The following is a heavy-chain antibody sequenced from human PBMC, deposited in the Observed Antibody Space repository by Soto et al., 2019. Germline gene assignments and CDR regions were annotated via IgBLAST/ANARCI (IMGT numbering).Heavy chain of an antibody. V-gene: IGHV4-59*01. CDR1: AGSISNYH. Sequence: LSLTCSVSAGSISNYHWSWIRQPPGKGLEWIGYIFYTGKTNYNPSLKSRVTISLDTSKNQFALRLDSVTAADTAVYYCARVLEVAGGFDPWGQGTLVTVSS. D-gene: IGHD2-15*01. J-gene: IGHJ5*02. CDR2: IFYTGKT. CDR3: ARVLEVAGGFDP.